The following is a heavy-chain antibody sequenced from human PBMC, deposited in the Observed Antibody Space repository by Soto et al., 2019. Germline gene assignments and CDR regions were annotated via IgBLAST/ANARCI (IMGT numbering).Heavy chain of an antibody. V-gene: IGHV3-7*01. CDR3: ERDETHWAY. CDR1: GFSFSSHW. J-gene: IGHJ4*02. Sequence: PGGSLRLSCAASGFSFSSHWMSWVRQAPGKGLEWVANIKQDGSETQYVDSVKGRFTISRDNAQNSLYLQMNSLRAEDTAVYYCERDETHWAYWGQGTLVTVSS. CDR2: IKQDGSET. D-gene: IGHD7-27*01.